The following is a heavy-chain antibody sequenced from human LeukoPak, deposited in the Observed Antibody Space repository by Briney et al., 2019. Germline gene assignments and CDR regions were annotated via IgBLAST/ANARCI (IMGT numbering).Heavy chain of an antibody. CDR1: GFTFTKSA. Sequence: ASVKVSCKASGFTFTKSALQWVRQARGQRLEWIGWIVVGSGNTDYAQKFQERVTITRDMFTSTAYMELSSLRSEDTAVYYCAAGLRGPTVTGKYYYYGMDVWGQGTTVTVSS. CDR3: AAGLRGPTVTGKYYYYGMDV. J-gene: IGHJ6*02. V-gene: IGHV1-58*01. CDR2: IVVGSGNT. D-gene: IGHD4-11*01.